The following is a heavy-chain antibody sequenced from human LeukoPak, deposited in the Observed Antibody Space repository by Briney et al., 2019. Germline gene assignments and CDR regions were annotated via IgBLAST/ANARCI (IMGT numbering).Heavy chain of an antibody. J-gene: IGHJ4*02. CDR3: ARHHLSSSWFFFDY. D-gene: IGHD6-13*01. V-gene: IGHV4-39*01. Sequence: SETLSRTCTVSGGSISSSSYYWGWIRQPPGKGLEWIGSIYYSGSTYYNPSLKSRVTISVDTSKNQFSLKLSSVTAADTAVYYCARHHLSSSWFFFDYWGQGTLVTVSS. CDR1: GGSISSSSYY. CDR2: IYYSGST.